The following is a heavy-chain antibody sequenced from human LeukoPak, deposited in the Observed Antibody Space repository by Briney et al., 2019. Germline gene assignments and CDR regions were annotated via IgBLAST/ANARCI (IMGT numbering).Heavy chain of an antibody. CDR1: GYTFTKYW. D-gene: IGHD3-10*01. V-gene: IGHV5-51*01. J-gene: IGHJ3*02. CDR3: ARLAGVRGVIAAFDI. CDR2: IYPGDSDT. Sequence: GESQKISCKASGYTFTKYWIGWVRQRPGKGLEWMGIIYPGDSDTRYSPSFQGQVTISADKSISTAYLQWSSLKASDTAMYYCARLAGVRGVIAAFDIWGQGTMVTVSS.